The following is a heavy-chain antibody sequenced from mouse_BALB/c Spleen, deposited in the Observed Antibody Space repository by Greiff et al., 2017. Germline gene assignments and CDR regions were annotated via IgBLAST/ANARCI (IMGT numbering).Heavy chain of an antibody. V-gene: IGHV3-6*02. J-gene: IGHJ1*01. Sequence: DVQLQESGPGLVKPSQSLSLTCSVTGYSITSGYYWNWIRQFPGNKLEWMGYISYDGSNNYNPSLKNRISITRDTSKNQFFLKLNSVTTEDTATYYCASWTTVVRYFDVWGAGTTVTVSS. CDR2: ISYDGSN. CDR1: GYSITSGYY. D-gene: IGHD1-1*01. CDR3: ASWTTVVRYFDV.